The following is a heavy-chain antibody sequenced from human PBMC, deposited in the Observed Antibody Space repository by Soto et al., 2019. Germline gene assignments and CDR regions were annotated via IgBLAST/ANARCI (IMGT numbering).Heavy chain of an antibody. CDR3: ATRPPYCDSTSCYSFHC. D-gene: IGHD2-2*01. Sequence: HPGGSLRLSCAASGFTFSSYTMNWVRQAPGGGLEWVSGTTGSGNSTYYADSVKGRFTISRDNSKQTLFLQMDSLRAEDTAVYYCATRPPYCDSTSCYSFHCRGQGTLVTVSS. J-gene: IGHJ4*02. CDR1: GFTFSSYT. V-gene: IGHV3-23*01. CDR2: TTGSGNST.